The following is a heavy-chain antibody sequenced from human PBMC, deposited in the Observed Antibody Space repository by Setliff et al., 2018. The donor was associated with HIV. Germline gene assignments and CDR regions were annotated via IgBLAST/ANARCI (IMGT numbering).Heavy chain of an antibody. CDR1: GDSISSYY. CDR2: IYSTGDS. CDR3: ARYRRPPYYLDY. J-gene: IGHJ4*02. D-gene: IGHD3-16*02. Sequence: LSLTCTVSGDSISSYYWSWIRQPPGKELEWIGYIYSTGDSNYNPSLKSRVTMAVDTSKNQFSLKLTSVTAADTAVYYCARYRRPPYYLDYWGQGTQVTVPQ. V-gene: IGHV4-4*09.